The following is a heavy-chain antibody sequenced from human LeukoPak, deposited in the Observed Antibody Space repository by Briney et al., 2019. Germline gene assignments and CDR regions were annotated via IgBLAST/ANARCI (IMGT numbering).Heavy chain of an antibody. D-gene: IGHD6-13*01. Sequence: GESLRISCKASGYTFATYWIAWVRQMPGKGLEWMGIIYPGDSVTRYSPSFQGHVTISADRSISTAYLQWSSLRASDTAMYYCARTGAAGMYNWLDPWGQGTLVTVSS. V-gene: IGHV5-51*01. CDR1: GYTFATYW. CDR2: IYPGDSVT. J-gene: IGHJ5*02. CDR3: ARTGAAGMYNWLDP.